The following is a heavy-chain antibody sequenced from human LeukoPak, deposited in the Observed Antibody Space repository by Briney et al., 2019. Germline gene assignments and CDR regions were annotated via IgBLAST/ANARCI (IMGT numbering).Heavy chain of an antibody. CDR1: GFTLSNYF. Sequence: GGSLRLSRAASGFTLSNYFMHWVRQAPGKGLEWVGDIASDGSHTFYVESVKGRFTISRDNSKNTLYLQMNSLGPEDTAVYFCARERQDTVIHSGAFDIWGQGTMVTVSS. J-gene: IGHJ3*02. CDR3: ARERQDTVIHSGAFDI. D-gene: IGHD2-21*02. CDR2: IASDGSHT. V-gene: IGHV3-30-3*01.